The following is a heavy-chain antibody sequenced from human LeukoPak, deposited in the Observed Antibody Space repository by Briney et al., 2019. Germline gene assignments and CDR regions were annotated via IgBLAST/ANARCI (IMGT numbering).Heavy chain of an antibody. D-gene: IGHD6-19*01. CDR1: GGSFSGYY. Sequence: SETLSLTCAVYGGSFSGYYWSWIRQPPGKGLEWIGEINHSGSTNYNPSLKSRVTISVDTSKNQFSLKLSSVTAADTAVYYCARKAMKIAVAGIHWFDPWGQGTLVTVSS. CDR3: ARKAMKIAVAGIHWFDP. J-gene: IGHJ5*02. CDR2: INHSGST. V-gene: IGHV4-34*01.